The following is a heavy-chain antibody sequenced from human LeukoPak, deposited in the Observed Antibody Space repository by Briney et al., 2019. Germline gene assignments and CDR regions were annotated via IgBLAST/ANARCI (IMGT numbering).Heavy chain of an antibody. D-gene: IGHD5-24*01. V-gene: IGHV3-53*01. CDR2: IHGGGNI. J-gene: IGHJ4*02. CDR3: ARGAGYNYPYYFDY. CDR1: GFTFSSYA. Sequence: PGGSLRLSCAASGFTFSSYAMSWVRQAPGKGLEWVSVIHGGGNIYYADSVKGRFTISRDNSKNTLYLQTNSLRAEDTAVYYCARGAGYNYPYYFDYWGQGTLVTVSS.